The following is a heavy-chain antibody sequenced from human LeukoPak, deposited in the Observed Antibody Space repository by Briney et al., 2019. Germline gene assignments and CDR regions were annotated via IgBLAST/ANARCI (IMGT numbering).Heavy chain of an antibody. CDR3: AKDRYYDSSVTWFDP. V-gene: IGHV3-21*01. Sequence: GGSLRLSCAASGFTFSSYSMNWVRQAPGKGLEWVSSISSSSSYIYYADSVKGRFTISRDNAKNSLYLQLNSLRAEDTAVYYCAKDRYYDSSVTWFDPWGQGTLVTVSS. J-gene: IGHJ5*02. CDR1: GFTFSSYS. CDR2: ISSSSSYI. D-gene: IGHD3-22*01.